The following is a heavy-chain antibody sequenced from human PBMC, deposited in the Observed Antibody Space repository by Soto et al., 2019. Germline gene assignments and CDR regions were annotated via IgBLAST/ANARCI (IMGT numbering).Heavy chain of an antibody. CDR2: ISWNSGSI. Sequence: GGSLRLSCAASGFTFDDYAMHWVRQAPGKGLEWVSGISWNSGSIGYADSVNGRFTISRDNAKNSLYLQMNSLRAEDTALYYCAKDRGSNYYHYYGMDVWGQGTTVTVSS. J-gene: IGHJ6*02. V-gene: IGHV3-9*01. CDR1: GFTFDDYA. D-gene: IGHD6-13*01. CDR3: AKDRGSNYYHYYGMDV.